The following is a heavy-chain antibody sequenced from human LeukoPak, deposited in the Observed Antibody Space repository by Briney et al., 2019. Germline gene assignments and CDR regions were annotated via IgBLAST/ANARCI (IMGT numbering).Heavy chain of an antibody. Sequence: GGSLRLSCAASGFTFSSYAMNWVRQAPGKGLEWVSAISASGGSTYYADSVKGRFTISRDNSKNTLYLQMNSLRAEDTAVYYCARVFIAAAAHDAFDIWGQGTMVTVSS. CDR3: ARVFIAAAAHDAFDI. D-gene: IGHD6-13*01. CDR2: ISASGGST. J-gene: IGHJ3*02. CDR1: GFTFSSYA. V-gene: IGHV3-23*01.